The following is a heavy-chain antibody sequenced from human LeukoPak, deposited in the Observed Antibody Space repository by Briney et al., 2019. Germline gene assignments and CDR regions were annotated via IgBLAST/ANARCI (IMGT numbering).Heavy chain of an antibody. D-gene: IGHD2-2*01. CDR2: IYHSGST. Sequence: PSETLSLTCTVSGYSISSGYYWGWIRQPPGKGLEWIGSIYHSGSTYYNPSLKSRVTISVDTSKNQFSLKLSSVTAADTAVYYCARAGTYCSSTSCYRFLRPYYYYMDVWGKGTTVTISS. CDR3: ARAGTYCSSTSCYRFLRPYYYYMDV. J-gene: IGHJ6*03. CDR1: GYSISSGYY. V-gene: IGHV4-38-2*02.